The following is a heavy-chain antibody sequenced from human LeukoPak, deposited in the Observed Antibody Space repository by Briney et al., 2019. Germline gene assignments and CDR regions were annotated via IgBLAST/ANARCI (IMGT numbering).Heavy chain of an antibody. V-gene: IGHV3-30*14. CDR3: ARLDYGGNPTPFDY. D-gene: IGHD4-23*01. J-gene: IGHJ4*02. Sequence: PGGSLRLSCAASGFIFSSYAMHWVRQAPGKGLEWVAVISYDGSNKYYADSVKGRFTISRDNSKNTLYLQMNSLRAEDTAVYYCARLDYGGNPTPFDYWGQGTLVTVSS. CDR2: ISYDGSNK. CDR1: GFIFSSYA.